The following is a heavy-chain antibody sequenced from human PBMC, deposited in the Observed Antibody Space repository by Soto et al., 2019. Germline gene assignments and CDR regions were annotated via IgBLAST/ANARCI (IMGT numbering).Heavy chain of an antibody. J-gene: IGHJ3*02. CDR2: IYYSGST. CDR1: GGSIGSGGYY. V-gene: IGHV4-61*08. CDR3: ARLGRWLMVANAFDI. D-gene: IGHD2-8*01. Sequence: PSETLSLTCTVSGGSIGSGGYYWSWIRQPPGKGLEWIGYIYYSGSTNYNPSLKSRVTISVDTSKNQFSLKLSSVTAADTAVYYCARLGRWLMVANAFDIWGQGTMVTVSS.